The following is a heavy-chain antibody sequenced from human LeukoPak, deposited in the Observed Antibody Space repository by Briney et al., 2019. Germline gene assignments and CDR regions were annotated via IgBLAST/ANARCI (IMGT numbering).Heavy chain of an antibody. D-gene: IGHD2-2*01. CDR2: IYPGDSDT. V-gene: IGHV5-51*01. J-gene: IGHJ6*02. Sequence: GESLKISCKGSGYRYTSYWIGWVRQMPGKGLEWMGIIYPGDSDTRYSPSFQGQVTISADKSISTAYLQWSSVKASDTAMYYCARLLGYCSSTSCDPYYYGMDVWGQGTTVTVSS. CDR3: ARLLGYCSSTSCDPYYYGMDV. CDR1: GYRYTSYW.